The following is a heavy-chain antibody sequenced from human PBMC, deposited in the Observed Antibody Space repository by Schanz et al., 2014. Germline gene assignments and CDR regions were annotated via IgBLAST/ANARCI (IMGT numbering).Heavy chain of an antibody. CDR1: GGTFSTYP. J-gene: IGHJ6*02. CDR3: TRLRRADPNGFDV. D-gene: IGHD6-19*01. CDR2: IMPLRGIG. V-gene: IGHV1-69*02. Sequence: QVHLVQSGAEVKKPGSSMKVSCKASGGTFSTYPINWLRQAPGQGLEWMGRIMPLRGIGNNAWKFQDRLTITADKSMNITYMELSSLGTEDTAVYYCTRLRRADPNGFDVWGQGTTVTVS.